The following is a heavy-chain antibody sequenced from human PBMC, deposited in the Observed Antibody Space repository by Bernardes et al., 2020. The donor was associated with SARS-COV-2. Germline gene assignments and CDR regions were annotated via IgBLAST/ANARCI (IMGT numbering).Heavy chain of an antibody. J-gene: IGHJ6*02. CDR1: GFTFSSYA. Sequence: GGSLRLSCAASGFTFSSYAMSWVRQAPGKGLEWVSAISGSGGSTYYADSVKGRFTISRDNSKNTLYLQMNSLRAEDTAVYYCAKDPSTSPYYYYYYGMDVWGQGTTVTVSS. CDR2: ISGSGGST. V-gene: IGHV3-23*01. CDR3: AKDPSTSPYYYYYYGMDV. D-gene: IGHD2-2*01.